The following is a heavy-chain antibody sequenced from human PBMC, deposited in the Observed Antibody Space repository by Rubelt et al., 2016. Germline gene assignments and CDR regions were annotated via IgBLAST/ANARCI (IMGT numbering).Heavy chain of an antibody. D-gene: IGHD3-10*01. CDR2: FDAEDGET. CDR3: ATRTVGVIGPHAFDI. V-gene: IGHV1-24*01. J-gene: IGHJ3*02. CDR1: GYTLTELS. Sequence: QVQLVQSGAEVKKPGASVKVSCKVSGYTLTELSMHWVRQAPGKGLEWMGGFDAEDGETIYAQKFQRRVTMTEDTSTDTAYMELSSLRSDDTAVYYCATRTVGVIGPHAFDIWGQGTMVTVSS.